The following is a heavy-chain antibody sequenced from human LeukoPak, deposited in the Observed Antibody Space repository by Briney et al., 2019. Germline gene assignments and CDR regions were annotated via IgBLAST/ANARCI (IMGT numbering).Heavy chain of an antibody. J-gene: IGHJ4*02. D-gene: IGHD3-9*01. V-gene: IGHV3-23*01. Sequence: GGSLRLSCAASGFTFSSYAMSWVRQAPGKGLEWVSAVSGSGGSTYYADSVKGRFTISRDNSENTLYLQMNSLRAEDTAVYYCAKSPYYDILTGGDNWGQGTLVTVSS. CDR2: VSGSGGST. CDR1: GFTFSSYA. CDR3: AKSPYYDILTGGDN.